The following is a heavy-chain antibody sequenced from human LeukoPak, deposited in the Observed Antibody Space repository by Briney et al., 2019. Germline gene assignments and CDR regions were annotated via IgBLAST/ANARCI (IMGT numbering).Heavy chain of an antibody. CDR2: IIPILGIA. V-gene: IGHV1-69*04. D-gene: IGHD2-15*01. Sequence: ASVKVSCKASGGTFSSYTISWVRQAPGQGLEWMGRIIPILGIANYAQKFQGRVTITADKSTSTAYMELSSLRSEDTAVYYCARDECNGGSCYSGLWFDPWGQGTLVTVSS. CDR3: ARDECNGGSCYSGLWFDP. CDR1: GGTFSSYT. J-gene: IGHJ5*02.